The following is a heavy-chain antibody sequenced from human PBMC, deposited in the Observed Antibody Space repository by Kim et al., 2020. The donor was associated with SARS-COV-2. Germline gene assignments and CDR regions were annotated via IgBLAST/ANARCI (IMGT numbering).Heavy chain of an antibody. V-gene: IGHV1-8*01. CDR1: GYPFSSYD. D-gene: IGHD4-17*01. CDR3: ARADYGDNDGPYSYYGMDV. J-gene: IGHJ6*02. CDR2: MNPTSGNT. Sequence: ASVKVSCKASGYPFSSYDVNWVRQATGQGLEWMGWMNPTSGNTGYAQKFEGRVTMTRNTSIGTAYMELSSLRSEDTAVYYCARADYGDNDGPYSYYGMDVWGQGTTVTVSS.